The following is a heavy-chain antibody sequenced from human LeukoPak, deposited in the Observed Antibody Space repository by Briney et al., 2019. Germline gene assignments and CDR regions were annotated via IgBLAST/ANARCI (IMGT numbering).Heavy chain of an antibody. V-gene: IGHV1-8*01. Sequence: GASVKVSCKASGYTFTSYDIQWVRQATGQGPEWMGWMSPNSGNTGSTEKFKGRLTMTRDTSITTAYMDLSNLRPEDTAVYYCTRVPRNSGSSFWSSILWGRGTLVTV. CDR1: GYTFTSYD. J-gene: IGHJ2*01. D-gene: IGHD1-26*01. CDR3: TRVPRNSGSSFWSSIL. CDR2: MSPNSGNT.